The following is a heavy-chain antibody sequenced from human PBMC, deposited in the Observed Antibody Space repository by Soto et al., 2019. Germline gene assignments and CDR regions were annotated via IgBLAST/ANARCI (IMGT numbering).Heavy chain of an antibody. Sequence: GGSLRLSCAASGFTFSSYSMNWVRQAPGKGLEWVSSISSSSSYIYYADSVKGRFTISRDNAKNSLYLQMNSLRAEDTAVYYCARDDSLYLGYCTNGVCYGAFYGMDVWAQGTTVTVSS. J-gene: IGHJ6*02. D-gene: IGHD2-8*01. V-gene: IGHV3-21*01. CDR2: ISSSSSYI. CDR1: GFTFSSYS. CDR3: ARDDSLYLGYCTNGVCYGAFYGMDV.